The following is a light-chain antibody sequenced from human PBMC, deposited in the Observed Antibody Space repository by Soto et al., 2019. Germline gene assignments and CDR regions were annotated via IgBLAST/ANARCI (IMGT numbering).Light chain of an antibody. Sequence: QSVLTQPPSASGSPGQSVTISCTGTSSDVGGYNYVSWYQQHPGKAPKIMIYEVTKRPSGVPDRFSGSKSGNTASLTVSGLQAEDFADYDCSSYVSANPYVFGTITEVTV. CDR3: SSYVSANPYV. J-gene: IGLJ1*01. CDR2: EVT. CDR1: SSDVGGYNY. V-gene: IGLV2-8*01.